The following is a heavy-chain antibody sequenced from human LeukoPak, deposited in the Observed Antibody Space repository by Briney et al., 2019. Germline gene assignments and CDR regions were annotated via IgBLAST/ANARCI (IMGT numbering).Heavy chain of an antibody. Sequence: SETLSLTCTVSGGSINSYYWSWIRQPPGKELEWIGYVFYSGSTNYNPSLKSRVTISVDTSKNQFSLKVNSATAADTAVYCCARRATTAYYFDYWGQGNLVTVSS. CDR2: VFYSGST. V-gene: IGHV4-59*01. CDR1: GGSINSYY. J-gene: IGHJ4*02. CDR3: ARRATTAYYFDY. D-gene: IGHD3-9*01.